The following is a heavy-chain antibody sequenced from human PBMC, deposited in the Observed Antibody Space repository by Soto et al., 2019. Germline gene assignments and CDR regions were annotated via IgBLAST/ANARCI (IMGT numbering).Heavy chain of an antibody. Sequence: SETLSLTCTVSGGSISSYYWSWIRQPPGKGLEWIGYIYYSGSTNYNPSLKSRVTISVDTSKNQFSLKLSSVTAADTAVYYCARVEGDRVAASLTFDYWGQGTLVTVSS. J-gene: IGHJ4*02. CDR1: GGSISSYY. D-gene: IGHD2-15*01. CDR3: ARVEGDRVAASLTFDY. CDR2: IYYSGST. V-gene: IGHV4-59*01.